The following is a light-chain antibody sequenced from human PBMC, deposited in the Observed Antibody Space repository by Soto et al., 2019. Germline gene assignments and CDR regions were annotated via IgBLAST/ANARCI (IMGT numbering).Light chain of an antibody. CDR2: DTS. Sequence: EIVLTQSPGTLSLSPGERATLSCRASQSLSSSYLAWYQQKPGQAPRLLIYDTSIRATGIPDRFSGSGSGTDFTLTISRLEPEDFAVYYCQQHGDAPITFGQGTRLE. CDR1: QSLSSSY. V-gene: IGKV3-20*01. J-gene: IGKJ5*01. CDR3: QQHGDAPIT.